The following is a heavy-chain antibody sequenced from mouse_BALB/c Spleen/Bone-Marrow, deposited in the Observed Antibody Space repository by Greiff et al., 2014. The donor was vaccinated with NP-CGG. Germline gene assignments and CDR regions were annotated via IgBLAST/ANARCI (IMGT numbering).Heavy chain of an antibody. CDR1: GFDFSGYW. V-gene: IGHV4-1*02. CDR3: ARNGYYGWITY. J-gene: IGHJ3*01. Sequence: VQLQQSGGGLVQPGGSLKLSCAASGFDFSGYWMTWVRQAPEKGLEWIGEINPDSRTINYKPSLKEKFIMSRDNAKNTLYLQMSKVRSEDTALYYCARNGYYGWITYWGQGTLVTVPA. CDR2: INPDSRTI. D-gene: IGHD2-3*01.